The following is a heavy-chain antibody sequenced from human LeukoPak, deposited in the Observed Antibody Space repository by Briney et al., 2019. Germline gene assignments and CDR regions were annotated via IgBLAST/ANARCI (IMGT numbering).Heavy chain of an antibody. CDR1: GGSISSYY. CDR2: IYTSGST. V-gene: IGHV4-4*07. J-gene: IGHJ6*02. Sequence: SETLSLTCTVSGGSISSYYWSWIRQPAGKGLEWIGRIYTSGSTNYNPSLKSRVTISVDTSKNQFSLKLSSVTAADTAVYYCARIVVVPAAMRMGYYYYYYGMDVWGQGTTVTVSS. D-gene: IGHD2-2*01. CDR3: ARIVVVPAAMRMGYYYYYYGMDV.